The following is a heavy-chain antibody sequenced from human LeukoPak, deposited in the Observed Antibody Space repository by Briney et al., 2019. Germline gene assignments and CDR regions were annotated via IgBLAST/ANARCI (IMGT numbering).Heavy chain of an antibody. D-gene: IGHD2-2*01. J-gene: IGHJ4*02. CDR1: GFIFSSYS. Sequence: GGSLRLSCVASGFIFSSYSMNWVRQAPGKGLDWISYHSFSDTPIVYADSVKGRFTISRDNSKNTLYLQMNSLRAEDTAVYYCAKDQGIVVVPAAMWTQGYWGQGTLVTVSS. CDR2: HSFSDTPI. V-gene: IGHV3-48*01. CDR3: AKDQGIVVVPAAMWTQGY.